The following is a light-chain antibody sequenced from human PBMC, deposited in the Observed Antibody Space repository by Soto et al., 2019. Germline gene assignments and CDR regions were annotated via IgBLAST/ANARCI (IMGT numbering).Light chain of an antibody. Sequence: QSALTQPASVSGSPGQSITISCTGTSSDIGAYNYVSWYQQHPGKAPKLMIYGVSVRPTGVSNRFSGSKSGNTASLMISGLQAEDEADYYCSSYAGRNSPNVFGTGTQLTVL. CDR1: SSDIGAYNY. J-gene: IGLJ1*01. CDR3: SSYAGRNSPNV. CDR2: GVS. V-gene: IGLV2-14*01.